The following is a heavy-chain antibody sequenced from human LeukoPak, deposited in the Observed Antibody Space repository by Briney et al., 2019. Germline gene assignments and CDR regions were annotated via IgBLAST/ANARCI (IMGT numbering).Heavy chain of an antibody. J-gene: IGHJ5*02. D-gene: IGHD5-12*01. CDR2: INPNSGGT. V-gene: IGHV1-2*02. CDR1: GYTFTGYY. CDR3: AREDIVATISWFDP. Sequence: GASVKVSCKASGYTFTGYYMHWVRQAPGQGLEWMGWINPNSGGTNYAQKFQGRVTMTRDTSISTAYMELSRLRSDDTAVYYCAREDIVATISWFDPWGQGPLVTVSS.